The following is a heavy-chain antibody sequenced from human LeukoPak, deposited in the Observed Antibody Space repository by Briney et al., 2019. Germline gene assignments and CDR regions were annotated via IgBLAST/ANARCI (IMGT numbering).Heavy chain of an antibody. Sequence: SVKVSCKASGGTFSSYAISWVRQAPGQGLEWMGRIIPILGIANYAQKFQGRVTITADKSTSTAYMELSSLRSEDTAVYYCARVKVDPGVDLWGRGTLVTVSS. CDR2: IIPILGIA. CDR3: ARVKVDPGVDL. D-gene: IGHD1-1*01. CDR1: GGTFSSYA. V-gene: IGHV1-69*04. J-gene: IGHJ2*01.